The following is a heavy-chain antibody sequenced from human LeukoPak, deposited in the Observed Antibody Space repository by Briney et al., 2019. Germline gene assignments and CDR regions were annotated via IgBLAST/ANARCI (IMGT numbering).Heavy chain of an antibody. Sequence: SETLSLTCAVSGGSISSSNWWGWVRQPPGKGLEWIGEIYHSGSTNYNPSLKSRVTISVDKSKNQFSLKLSSVTAADTAVYYCAVARDYYGSGSSTNYWGQGTLVTVSS. CDR3: AVARDYYGSGSSTNY. V-gene: IGHV4-4*02. J-gene: IGHJ4*02. CDR1: GGSISSSNW. D-gene: IGHD3-10*01. CDR2: IYHSGST.